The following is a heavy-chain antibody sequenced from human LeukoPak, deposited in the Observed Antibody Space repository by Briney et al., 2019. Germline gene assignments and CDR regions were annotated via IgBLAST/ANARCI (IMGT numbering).Heavy chain of an antibody. J-gene: IGHJ6*02. Sequence: SQTLSLTCAISGDGVSRNSAAWNWIMQSPSRGLEWLGRAYYYSKWSNNYAVSVRGRITINPDTSKNQFSLQLSSVTPEDTAVYYCASGTWALGMDVWGQGTTVTVSS. CDR3: ASGTWALGMDV. D-gene: IGHD3-3*02. V-gene: IGHV6-1*01. CDR1: GDGVSRNSAA. CDR2: AYYYSKWSN.